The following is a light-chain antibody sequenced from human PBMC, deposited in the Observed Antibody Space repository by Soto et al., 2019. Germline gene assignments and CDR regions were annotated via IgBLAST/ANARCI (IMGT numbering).Light chain of an antibody. Sequence: ETVLTQSPGTLSLSPGERATVSCRASQSIRNSYLAWYQQRPGQAPRLLIYGASSRATGIPDRFSGSGSVTDFTLTISRLEPEDFAVYYCQQYGSAPVTFGGGTTVEIK. CDR3: QQYGSAPVT. CDR2: GAS. V-gene: IGKV3-20*01. CDR1: QSIRNSY. J-gene: IGKJ4*01.